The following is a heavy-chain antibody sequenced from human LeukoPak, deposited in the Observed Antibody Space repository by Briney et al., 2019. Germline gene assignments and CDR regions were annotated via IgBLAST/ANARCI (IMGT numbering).Heavy chain of an antibody. J-gene: IGHJ6*03. V-gene: IGHV1-69*05. Sequence: ASVKVSCKASGGTFSSYAISWVRQAPGQGLEWMGGIIPIFGTANYAQKFQGRVTITTDESTSTAYMELSSLRSEDTAVYYCARDQGRRSLNYYYYYMDVWGKGTTVTVSS. CDR1: GGTFSSYA. CDR3: ARDQGRRSLNYYYYYMDV. CDR2: IIPIFGTA.